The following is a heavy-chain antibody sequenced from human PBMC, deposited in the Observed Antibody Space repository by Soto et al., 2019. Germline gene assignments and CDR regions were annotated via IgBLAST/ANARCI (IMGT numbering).Heavy chain of an antibody. CDR2: IYYSGST. Sequence: SETLSLTCTVSGGSISGSSYYWGWIRQPPGKGLEWIGSIYYSGSTYYNPSLKSRVTISVDTSKNQFSLKLSSVTAADTAVYYCARDWNYVDYYYYGMDVWGQGTTVTVSS. D-gene: IGHD1-7*01. CDR1: GGSISGSSYY. CDR3: ARDWNYVDYYYYGMDV. J-gene: IGHJ6*02. V-gene: IGHV4-39*02.